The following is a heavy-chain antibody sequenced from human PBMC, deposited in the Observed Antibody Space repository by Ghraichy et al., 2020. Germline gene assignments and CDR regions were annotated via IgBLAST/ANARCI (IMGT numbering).Heavy chain of an antibody. CDR3: ARAGDTGNYYYYYYYMDV. D-gene: IGHD5-18*01. CDR1: GFTFSSYA. Sequence: GGSLRLSCAASGFTFSSYAMHWVRQAPGKGLEWVAVISYDGSNKYYADSVKGRFTISRDNYKNTLYLQMNSLRAEDTAVYYCARAGDTGNYYYYYYYMDVWGKGTTVTVSS. J-gene: IGHJ6*03. CDR2: ISYDGSNK. V-gene: IGHV3-30*04.